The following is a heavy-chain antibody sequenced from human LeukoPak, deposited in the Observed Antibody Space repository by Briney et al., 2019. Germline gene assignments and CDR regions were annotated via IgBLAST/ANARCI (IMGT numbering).Heavy chain of an antibody. J-gene: IGHJ4*02. CDR3: ARQTAMVAD. CDR1: GGSISSSSYY. V-gene: IGHV4-39*01. Sequence: ASETLSLTCTVSGGSISSSSYYWGWIRQPPGKGLEWIGSIYYSGSTYYNPSLKSRVTISVDTSKNQFSLKLSSVTAADTAVYYCARQTAMVADWGQGTLVTVSS. CDR2: IYYSGST. D-gene: IGHD5-18*01.